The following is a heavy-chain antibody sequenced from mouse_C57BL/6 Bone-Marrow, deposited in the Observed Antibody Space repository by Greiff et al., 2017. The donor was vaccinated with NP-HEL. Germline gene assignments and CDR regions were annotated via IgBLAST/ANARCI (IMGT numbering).Heavy chain of an antibody. CDR2: IHPNSGST. D-gene: IGHD2-1*01. CDR3: ERRGVVTAGFAY. J-gene: IGHJ3*01. CDR1: GYTFTSYW. Sequence: QVQLQQPGAELVKPGASVKLSCKASGYTFTSYWMHWVKQRPGQGLEWIGMIHPNSGSTNYNEKFKSKATLTVDKSSSTAYMQLSSLTSEDSAVYSCERRGVVTAGFAYWGQGTLVTVSA. V-gene: IGHV1-64*01.